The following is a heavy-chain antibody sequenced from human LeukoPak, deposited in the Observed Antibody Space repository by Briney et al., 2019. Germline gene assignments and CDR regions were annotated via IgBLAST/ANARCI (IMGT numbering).Heavy chain of an antibody. V-gene: IGHV4-4*07. J-gene: IGHJ4*02. CDR3: ARQGDRHSSGSYDY. CDR1: GGSISSYY. D-gene: IGHD3-10*01. Sequence: SETLSLTCTVSGGSISSYYWSWIRQPAGKGLEWIGRIYTSGSTNYNPSLKSRVTMSVDTSKNQFSLKLSSVTAADTAVYYCARQGDRHSSGSYDYWGQGTLVTVSS. CDR2: IYTSGST.